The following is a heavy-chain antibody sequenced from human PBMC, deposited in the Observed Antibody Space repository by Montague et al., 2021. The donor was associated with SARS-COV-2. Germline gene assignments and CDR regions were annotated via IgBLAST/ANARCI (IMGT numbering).Heavy chain of an antibody. Sequence: STYYADSVKGRFTISRDNSKSTLYFQMNSLRAEDTAVYYCARDLGGAAAGNFDYWGQGTLGT. J-gene: IGHJ4*02. V-gene: IGHV3-66*01. CDR3: ARDLGGAAAGNFDY. CDR2: ST. D-gene: IGHD6-13*01.